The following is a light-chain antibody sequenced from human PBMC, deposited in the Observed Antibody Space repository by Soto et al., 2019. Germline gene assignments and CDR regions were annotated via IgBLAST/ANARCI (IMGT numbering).Light chain of an antibody. CDR1: SSDVGGYTY. CDR3: CSYAGSYTFV. CDR2: DVN. Sequence: QSALTQPRSVSRSPGQSVTISCTGTSSDVGGYTYVSWYQQHPGKAPKLMIHDVNKRPSGVPDRFSGSKSGNTASLTISGLQAEDEADYYCCSYAGSYTFVFGGGTKLTVL. J-gene: IGLJ2*01. V-gene: IGLV2-11*01.